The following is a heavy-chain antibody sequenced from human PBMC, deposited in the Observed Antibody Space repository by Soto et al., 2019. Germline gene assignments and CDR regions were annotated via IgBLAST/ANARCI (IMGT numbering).Heavy chain of an antibody. CDR1: GFTFSSYA. CDR2: ISGSGGST. CDR3: AKDGTLLEEVWAKSVCSSTRCYVGEFDF. J-gene: IGHJ5*01. D-gene: IGHD2-2*01. Sequence: GGSLRLSCAASGFTFSSYAMSWVRQAPGKGLEWVSAISGSGGSTYYADSVKGRFTISRGNSKNTLYLQMNSLRAEDTAVYYYAKDGTLLEEVWAKSVCSSTRCYVGEFDFWGQRSLVTLSS. V-gene: IGHV3-23*01.